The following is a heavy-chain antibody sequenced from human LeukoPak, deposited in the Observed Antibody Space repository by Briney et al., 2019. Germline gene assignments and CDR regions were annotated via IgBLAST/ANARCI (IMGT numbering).Heavy chain of an antibody. CDR1: GFTFDDYA. V-gene: IGHV3-9*01. J-gene: IGHJ4*02. CDR3: ARGRRGRSTGITASGWGFHFDN. Sequence: GGSLRLSCVGSGFTFDDYAIHWVRQAPGKGLEWVSGIGWNIGSTGYADSVKGRFTISRDNAKNSLYLQMNSLRAGDTALYYCARGRRGRSTGITASGWGFHFDNWGQGTLVTVSS. CDR2: IGWNIGST. D-gene: IGHD6-13*01.